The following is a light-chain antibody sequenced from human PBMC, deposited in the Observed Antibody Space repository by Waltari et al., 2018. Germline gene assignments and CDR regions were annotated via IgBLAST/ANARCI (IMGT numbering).Light chain of an antibody. CDR3: QSADREDTYVV. CDR2: KDS. Sequence: SYELTQPPSVSVSPGQTAGITCSGDALPKQYAYWYQQKPGQAPVFVIYKDSERPSGIPERFSGSSSGTTVTLTIRGVQAEDEADYYCQSADREDTYVVFGGGTKLTVL. J-gene: IGLJ2*01. V-gene: IGLV3-25*03. CDR1: ALPKQY.